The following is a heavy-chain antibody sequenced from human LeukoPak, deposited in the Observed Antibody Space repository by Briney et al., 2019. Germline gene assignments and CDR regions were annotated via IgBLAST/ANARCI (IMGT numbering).Heavy chain of an antibody. D-gene: IGHD4-17*01. CDR1: GYTFTGYY. V-gene: IGHV1-2*02. Sequence: GASVKVSCKASGYTFTGYYMHWVRQAPGQGLEWMGWINPNSGGTNYAQKFRGRVTMTRDTSISTAYMELSRLRSDDTAVYYCARVRKGALTVTRPLYYYYYGMDVWGQGTTATVSS. CDR2: INPNSGGT. J-gene: IGHJ6*02. CDR3: ARVRKGALTVTRPLYYYYYGMDV.